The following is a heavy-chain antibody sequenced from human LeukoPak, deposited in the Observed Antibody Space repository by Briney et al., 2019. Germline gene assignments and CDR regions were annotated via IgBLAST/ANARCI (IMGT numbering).Heavy chain of an antibody. Sequence: GGSLRLSCAASGFTFSSYAMIWVRQAPGKGLEWVSVISGSGGSTYYADSVKRRFTISRDNSKNTLYLQMNSLRAEDTAVYYCAKCGYSSGSVWYYYYYMDVWGKGTTVTVSS. CDR2: ISGSGGST. CDR3: AKCGYSSGSVWYYYYYMDV. D-gene: IGHD6-19*01. J-gene: IGHJ6*03. CDR1: GFTFSSYA. V-gene: IGHV3-23*01.